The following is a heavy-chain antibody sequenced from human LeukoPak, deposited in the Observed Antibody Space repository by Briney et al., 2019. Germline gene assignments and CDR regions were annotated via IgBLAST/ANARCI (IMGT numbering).Heavy chain of an antibody. CDR2: IYTNENT. CDR1: GGSISSYY. V-gene: IGHV4-4*07. D-gene: IGHD6-19*01. J-gene: IGHJ4*02. CDR3: ARSSDNSGYYGGGIIDY. Sequence: SETLSLTCTVSGGSISSYYWSWIRQPAGKGLEWIGRIYTNENTFFNPSLKSRVTMSVDTSKNQFSLQLTSVTAADAAVYYCARSSDNSGYYGGGIIDYWGQGTLVTVSS.